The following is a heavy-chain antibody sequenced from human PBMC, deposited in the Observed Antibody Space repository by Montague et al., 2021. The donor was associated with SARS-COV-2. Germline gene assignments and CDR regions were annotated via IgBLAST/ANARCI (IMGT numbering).Heavy chain of an antibody. CDR1: GDSVSGDNVS. J-gene: IGHJ3*02. Sequence: CAISGDSVSGDNVSWNWIRQSPSRGLEWLGRTYYRSRWFDHYEVSMKGRISIKADTSKNQFSLQLDSVTPEDTAVYYCERGGGWGPYTGYAFDIWGQGTMVTVSS. CDR2: TYYRSRWFD. CDR3: ERGGGWGPYTGYAFDI. V-gene: IGHV6-1*01. D-gene: IGHD3-16*01.